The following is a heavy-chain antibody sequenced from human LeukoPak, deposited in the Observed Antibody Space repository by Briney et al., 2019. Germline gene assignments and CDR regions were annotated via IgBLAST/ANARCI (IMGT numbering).Heavy chain of an antibody. CDR1: GFHFSSYG. Sequence: PGRSLRLSCAASGFHFSSYGMHWVRQAPGKGLEWVAVIWYDGSNKYYADSVKGRFTISRDNSKNTLYLQMNSLRAEDTAVYYCARGYYDSSGYHYWGQGTLVTVSS. CDR2: IWYDGSNK. V-gene: IGHV3-33*01. CDR3: ARGYYDSSGYHY. J-gene: IGHJ4*02. D-gene: IGHD3-22*01.